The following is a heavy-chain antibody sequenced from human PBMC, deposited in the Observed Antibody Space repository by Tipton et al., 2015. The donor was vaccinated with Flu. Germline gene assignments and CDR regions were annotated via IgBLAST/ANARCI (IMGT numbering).Heavy chain of an antibody. D-gene: IGHD3-10*01. Sequence: QLVQSGAEVKKPGASVKVSCKASGYTFTSYGISWVRQAPGQGLERMGWISAYNGNTNYALKLQGRGTMTTDTSTSTAYMELRSLRSDDTAVYYCARGREWYYYGSGSSIDYWGQGTLVTVSS. CDR1: GYTFTSYG. V-gene: IGHV1-18*01. CDR3: ARGREWYYYGSGSSIDY. CDR2: ISAYNGNT. J-gene: IGHJ4*02.